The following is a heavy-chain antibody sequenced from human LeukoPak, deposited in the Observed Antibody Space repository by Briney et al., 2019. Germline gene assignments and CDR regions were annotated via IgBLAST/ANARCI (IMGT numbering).Heavy chain of an antibody. CDR3: ARDLAKGIAAAGIDYYGMDV. Sequence: SETLSLTCTVSGGSISSYYWSWIRQPPGKGLEWIGYIYYSGSTNYNPSLKSRVTISVDTSKNQFSLKLSSVTAADTAVYYCARDLAKGIAAAGIDYYGMDVWGQGTTVTGSS. D-gene: IGHD6-13*01. J-gene: IGHJ6*02. CDR2: IYYSGST. CDR1: GGSISSYY. V-gene: IGHV4-59*01.